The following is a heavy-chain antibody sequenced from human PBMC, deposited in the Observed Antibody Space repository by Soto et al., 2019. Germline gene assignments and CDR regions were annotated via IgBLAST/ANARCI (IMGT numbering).Heavy chain of an antibody. Sequence: QVQLQESGPGLVKPLQTLSLTCTVSGGSISSGDYYWSWIRQPPGKGLEWIGYIYYSGSSYYNPSLKSRLTISLATSKNQFSLNLSSVTAADTAVYYCARGKAGEQWLNNCFDPWGQGTLVTVSS. J-gene: IGHJ5*02. D-gene: IGHD6-19*01. CDR2: IYYSGSS. CDR1: GGSISSGDYY. CDR3: ARGKAGEQWLNNCFDP. V-gene: IGHV4-30-4*01.